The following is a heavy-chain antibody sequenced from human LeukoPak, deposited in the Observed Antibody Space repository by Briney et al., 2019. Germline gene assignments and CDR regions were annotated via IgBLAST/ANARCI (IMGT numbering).Heavy chain of an antibody. Sequence: ASVKVSCKASGYIFTSYAMHWVRQAPGQRLEWMGWINAGNGNTKYSQKFQGRVTITRDTSASTAYMELSSLRSEDTAVYYCARVPSGDCFDYWGQGTLVTVSS. CDR3: ARVPSGDCFDY. CDR1: GYIFTSYA. D-gene: IGHD4-17*01. J-gene: IGHJ4*02. V-gene: IGHV1-3*01. CDR2: INAGNGNT.